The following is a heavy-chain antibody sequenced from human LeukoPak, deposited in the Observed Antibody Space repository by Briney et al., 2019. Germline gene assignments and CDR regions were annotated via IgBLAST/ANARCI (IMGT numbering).Heavy chain of an antibody. CDR2: IYTSGST. J-gene: IGHJ6*03. CDR1: GGSISSYY. CDR3: ASLVVPAAGHYYYYYYMDV. V-gene: IGHV4-4*09. Sequence: SETLSLTCTVSGGSISSYYWSWIRQPPGKGLEWIGYIYTSGSTNYNPSLKSRVTISVDTSKNQFSLKLSSVTAADTAVYYCASLVVPAAGHYYYYYYMDVWGKGTTVTVSS. D-gene: IGHD2-2*01.